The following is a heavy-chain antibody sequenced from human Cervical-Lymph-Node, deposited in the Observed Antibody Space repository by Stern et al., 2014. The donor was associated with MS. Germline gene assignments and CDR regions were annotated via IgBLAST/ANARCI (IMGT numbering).Heavy chain of an antibody. J-gene: IGHJ4*02. CDR1: GFTFDGCA. Sequence: EVKLVESGGGSVQPGRSLRLSCAASGFTFDGCAMHWVRQAPGKGLEWVSGISWNSNNIGYAYSVRGRFTISRDNAKNSLYLQMNGLRPEDTALYYCAKDISERHYYFDSWGEGTLVTVSS. D-gene: IGHD3-16*02. CDR3: AKDISERHYYFDS. CDR2: ISWNSNNI. V-gene: IGHV3-9*01.